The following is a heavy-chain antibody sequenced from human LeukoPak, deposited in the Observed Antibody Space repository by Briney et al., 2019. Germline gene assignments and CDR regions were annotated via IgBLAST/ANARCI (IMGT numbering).Heavy chain of an antibody. D-gene: IGHD5-12*01. J-gene: IGHJ6*03. Sequence: GASVKVSCKASGGTFNSFAISWVRQAPGQGLEWVGRIIPMFGITNSTQKLQGRIAITTDESTSTAYMELSSLTSEDTAVYYCARENSWIRPYMDVWGKGTTVTVSS. CDR1: GGTFNSFA. V-gene: IGHV1-69*05. CDR2: IIPMFGIT. CDR3: ARENSWIRPYMDV.